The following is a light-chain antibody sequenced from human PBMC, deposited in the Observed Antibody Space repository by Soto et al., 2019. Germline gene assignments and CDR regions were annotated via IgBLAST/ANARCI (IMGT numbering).Light chain of an antibody. CDR2: SNN. CDR3: AAWDDSLNGVV. Sequence: QSVLTQSPSASGTPGQRVTISCSGSFSNIGSNTVNWYEQLPGTAPKPLIYSNNQRPSGVPDRISGTKSGTSASLAIRGLQSDDEADYYCAAWDDSLNGVVFGGGTKVTVL. J-gene: IGLJ2*01. V-gene: IGLV1-44*01. CDR1: FSNIGSNT.